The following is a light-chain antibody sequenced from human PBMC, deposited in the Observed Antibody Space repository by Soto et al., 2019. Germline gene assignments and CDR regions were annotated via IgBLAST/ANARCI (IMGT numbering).Light chain of an antibody. Sequence: DIQMTQSPSSLSASFGDRVTMTCLASQGIGIYLAWFQQRPGNTPKLLIYAASTLQSGVPSRFSGSGSGTEFTLTISSLQPEDVAASYCQKYNSAPLTFGGGTRVDIK. CDR3: QKYNSAPLT. J-gene: IGKJ4*01. V-gene: IGKV1-27*01. CDR1: QGIGIY. CDR2: AAS.